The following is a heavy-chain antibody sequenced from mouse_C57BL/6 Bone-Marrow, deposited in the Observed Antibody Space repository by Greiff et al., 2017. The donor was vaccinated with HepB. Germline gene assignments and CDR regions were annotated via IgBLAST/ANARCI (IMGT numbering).Heavy chain of an antibody. Sequence: EVMLVESGGDLVRPGGSLKLSCAASGFTFSTSGMSWVRQTPDKRLEWVATINTGGTYTYYADSVRRRFTISKDSAKNTLFLLMSSLRSEDSGIYYCSRDRFDYYFDYWGQGTTLTVSS. CDR2: INTGGTYT. CDR3: SRDRFDYYFDY. D-gene: IGHD2-14*01. V-gene: IGHV5-6*01. CDR1: GFTFSTSG. J-gene: IGHJ2*01.